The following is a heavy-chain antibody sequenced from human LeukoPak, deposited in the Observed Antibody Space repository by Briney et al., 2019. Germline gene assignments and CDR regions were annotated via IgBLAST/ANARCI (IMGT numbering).Heavy chain of an antibody. CDR1: GFSFSNNY. CDR2: MSDDGST. Sequence: GGSLRLSCEVSGFSFSNNYMSWVRQAPGKGLEWVSVMSDDGSTHYADSVKGRFIVSRDNSKNTFYLQMNSVRVEDTAVYYCARDGGGSGCAHWGQGAVATVSS. J-gene: IGHJ4*02. V-gene: IGHV3-53*01. CDR3: ARDGGGSGCAH. D-gene: IGHD3-3*01.